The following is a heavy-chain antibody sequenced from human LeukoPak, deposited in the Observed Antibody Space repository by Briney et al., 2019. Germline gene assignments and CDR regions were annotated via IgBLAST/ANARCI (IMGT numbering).Heavy chain of an antibody. D-gene: IGHD6-19*01. Sequence: GSLRLSCAASGFTFSSYGMHWVRQAPGKGVEWVAFIRYDGSNKYYAASVKGRFTISRDNSKNTLYMQMNSPRAEDTAVYSCAKAQSGSGWYDRWFAPWGQGTLVTVSS. J-gene: IGHJ5*02. CDR3: AKAQSGSGWYDRWFAP. CDR2: IRYDGSNK. CDR1: GFTFSSYG. V-gene: IGHV3-30*02.